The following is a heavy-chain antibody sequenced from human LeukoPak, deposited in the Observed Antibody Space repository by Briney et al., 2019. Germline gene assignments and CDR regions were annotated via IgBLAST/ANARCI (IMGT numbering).Heavy chain of an antibody. CDR3: ARYDDGGSSWEIFTTFDY. CDR1: GFTFRNYW. J-gene: IGHJ4*02. D-gene: IGHD6-13*01. CDR2: IRSKAYGGTT. V-gene: IGHV3-71*01. Sequence: GGSLRLSCAASGFTFRNYWMSWVRQAPGKGLEWVGFIRSKAYGGTTEYAASVKGRFTISRDNAKNSLYLQMNSLRAEDTAVYYCARYDDGGSSWEIFTTFDYWGQGTLVTVSS.